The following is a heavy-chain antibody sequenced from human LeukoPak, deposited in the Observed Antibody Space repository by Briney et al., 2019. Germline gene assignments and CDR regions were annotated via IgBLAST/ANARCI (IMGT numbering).Heavy chain of an antibody. D-gene: IGHD6-19*01. CDR3: ARAPEEWLVYFDY. J-gene: IGHJ4*02. CDR2: ICYSGST. V-gene: IGHV4-59*01. CDR1: GVSISSSC. Sequence: PSETLSLTCTVSGVSISSSCWTWIRQPPGKGLEWIGHICYSGSTNYNSSLRSRVTISVDTSKNQFSLKLTSVTAADTAVYYCARAPEEWLVYFDYWGQGNLVTVSS.